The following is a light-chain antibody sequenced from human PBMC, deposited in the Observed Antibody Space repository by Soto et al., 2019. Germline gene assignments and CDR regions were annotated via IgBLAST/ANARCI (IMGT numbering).Light chain of an antibody. V-gene: IGLV1-40*01. Sequence: QSVLTQPPSVSGAPGQRVSISCTGSSSNIGAGYDVHWYQHLPGTAPNLLIYANSNRPSGVPDRFSGSKSGTSASLAITGLQAEDEADYYCQSYDSSRSPLYVFGTGTKVTVL. CDR1: SSNIGAGYD. CDR3: QSYDSSRSPLYV. CDR2: ANS. J-gene: IGLJ1*01.